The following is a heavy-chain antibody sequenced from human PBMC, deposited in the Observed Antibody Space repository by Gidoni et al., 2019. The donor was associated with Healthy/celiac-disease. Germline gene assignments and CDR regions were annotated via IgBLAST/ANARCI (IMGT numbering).Heavy chain of an antibody. CDR3: ARDWKEPHWVVPAALDY. CDR1: GFTFSRYA. J-gene: IGHJ4*02. CDR2: ISYDGSNK. V-gene: IGHV3-30-3*01. D-gene: IGHD2-2*01. Sequence: QVQLVESGGGVVQPGRSLRLSCAASGFTFSRYAMHWVRQAPGKGLEWVAVISYDGSNKYYADSVKGRFTISRDNSKNTLYLQMNSLRAEDTAVYYCARDWKEPHWVVPAALDYWGQGTLVTVSS.